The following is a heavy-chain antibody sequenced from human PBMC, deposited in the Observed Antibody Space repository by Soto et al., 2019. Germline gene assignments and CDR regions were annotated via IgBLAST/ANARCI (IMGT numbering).Heavy chain of an antibody. CDR1: GFTFSSYA. V-gene: IGHV3-23*01. D-gene: IGHD2-15*01. CDR2: ISGSGGST. CDR3: AKGRKMGWPGVVVVAATPTTGWFDP. Sequence: GGSLRLSCAASGFTFSSYAMSWVRQAPGKGLEWVSAISGSGGSTYYADSVKGRFTISRDNSKNTLYLQMNSLRAEDTAVYYCAKGRKMGWPGVVVVAATPTTGWFDPWGQGTLVTVSS. J-gene: IGHJ5*02.